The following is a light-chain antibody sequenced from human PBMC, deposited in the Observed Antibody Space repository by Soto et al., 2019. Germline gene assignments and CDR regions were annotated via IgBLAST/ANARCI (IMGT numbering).Light chain of an antibody. Sequence: IVLTPSPATLSLSPWERAPLSCRASPSVTNFLAWYQQKPGQAPRLLIYGASSRATGIPDRFSGSGSGTDFTLTINRLEPEDSAVYYCQQYRSLINFGQGTRLEIK. CDR3: QQYRSLIN. CDR1: PSVTNF. CDR2: GAS. J-gene: IGKJ5*01. V-gene: IGKV3-20*01.